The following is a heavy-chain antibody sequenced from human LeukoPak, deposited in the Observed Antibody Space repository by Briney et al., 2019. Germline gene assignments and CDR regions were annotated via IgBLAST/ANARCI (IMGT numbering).Heavy chain of an antibody. CDR2: INHSGST. CDR1: GGSFSGYY. V-gene: IGHV4-34*01. Sequence: SETLSLTCAVYGGSFSGYYWSWIRQPPGKGLEWIGEINHSGSTNYNPSLKSRVTISVDTSKNQFSLKLSSVTAADTAVYYCARGVLWFGKSWFDPWGQGTLVTVSS. J-gene: IGHJ5*02. D-gene: IGHD3-10*01. CDR3: ARGVLWFGKSWFDP.